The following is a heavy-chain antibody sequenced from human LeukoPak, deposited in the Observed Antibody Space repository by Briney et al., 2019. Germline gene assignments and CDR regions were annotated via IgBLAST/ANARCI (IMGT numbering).Heavy chain of an antibody. CDR1: GGSFSGYY. J-gene: IGHJ4*02. V-gene: IGHV4-34*01. CDR2: INHSGST. Sequence: PSETLSLTCAVYGGSFSGYYWSWVRQPPGKGLEWIGEINHSGSTNYKTSVKRRVTISVDTSKTQFCLKLSALTAADTAVYYCARGTPEYSSSWYYLQDYFDYWGQGTLVTVSS. D-gene: IGHD6-13*01. CDR3: ARGTPEYSSSWYYLQDYFDY.